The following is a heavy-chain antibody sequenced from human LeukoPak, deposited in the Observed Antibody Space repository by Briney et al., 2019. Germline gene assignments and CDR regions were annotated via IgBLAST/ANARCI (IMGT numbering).Heavy chain of an antibody. D-gene: IGHD4-17*01. CDR2: ISWHGGNT. CDR1: GFTFDDYA. J-gene: IGHJ6*03. Sequence: GGSLRLSCAASGFTFDDYAMRWVRQSPGKGLERVSLISWHGGNTYYADSVKGRFTVSRDNSKKFLYLQMNSLRAEDTALYYCAKDRAGDYLSYYYMDVWGKGTTVTVSS. V-gene: IGHV3-43D*03. CDR3: AKDRAGDYLSYYYMDV.